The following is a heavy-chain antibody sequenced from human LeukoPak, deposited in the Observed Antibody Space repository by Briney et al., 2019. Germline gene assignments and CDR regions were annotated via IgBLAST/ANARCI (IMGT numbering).Heavy chain of an antibody. CDR3: ARGGGFSFGAQSYYQLSL. V-gene: IGHV3-23*01. CDR1: GFTFSSYA. Sequence: GGSLRLSCAASGFTFSSYAMSWVRQAPGKRLEWVSAISGSDAGTYYADSVKGRFTISRDNSRNTLFLQMNSLTSEDTAVYYCARGGGFSFGAQSYYQLSLWGQGTLVTVSS. D-gene: IGHD3-10*01. J-gene: IGHJ4*02. CDR2: ISGSDAGT.